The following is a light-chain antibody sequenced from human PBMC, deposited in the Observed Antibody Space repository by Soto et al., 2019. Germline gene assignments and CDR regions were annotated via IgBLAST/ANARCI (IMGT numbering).Light chain of an antibody. Sequence: DIQMTQSPSTLSASVGDRVTITCRASQSISSWLAWYQQKPGKAPKLLIYDASSLESGVPSRFSGSGSGTDFTLKISRVEAEDVGVYYCMQGLQTPLTFGGGTKVEIK. CDR1: QSISSW. CDR3: MQGLQTPLT. J-gene: IGKJ4*01. V-gene: IGKV1-5*01. CDR2: DAS.